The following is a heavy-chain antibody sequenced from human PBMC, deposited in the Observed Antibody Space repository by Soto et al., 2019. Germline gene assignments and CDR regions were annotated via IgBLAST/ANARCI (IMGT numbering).Heavy chain of an antibody. CDR3: AREDRGFGNPDIAAAGLNKYYYGMDV. D-gene: IGHD6-13*01. Sequence: ASVKVSCKASGYTFTGYYMHWVRQAPGQGLEWMGWINPNSGGTNYAQKFQGWVTMTRDTSISTAYMELSRLRSDDTAVYYCAREDRGFGNPDIAAAGLNKYYYGMDVWGQGTTVTVSS. CDR2: INPNSGGT. V-gene: IGHV1-2*04. CDR1: GYTFTGYY. J-gene: IGHJ6*02.